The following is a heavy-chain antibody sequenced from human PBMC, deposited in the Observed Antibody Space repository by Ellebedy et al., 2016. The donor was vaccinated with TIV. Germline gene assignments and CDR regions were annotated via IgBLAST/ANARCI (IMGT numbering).Heavy chain of an antibody. J-gene: IGHJ4*02. V-gene: IGHV4-59*08. CDR1: GGSISGYY. CDR3: ARHSVRGWKREYFDS. D-gene: IGHD6-19*01. Sequence: SETLSLTCTVSGGSISGYYWSWIRQFPGKGLEWIGYIFYSGLSNYNPSLKSRVPISVDTSKNHFSLRLTSLTAADTAVYYCARHSVRGWKREYFDSWGQGTLVTVSS. CDR2: IFYSGLS.